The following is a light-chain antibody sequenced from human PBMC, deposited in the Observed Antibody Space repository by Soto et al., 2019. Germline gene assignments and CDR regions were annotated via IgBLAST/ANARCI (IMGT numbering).Light chain of an antibody. Sequence: EIVLTQSPGSLSLSPGERATLSCRASQSVSSYLAWYQQKPGQAPRLLISGASSRATGFPDRFSGSGSGTDFSLTISRLEPADSAVYYCQHYSSPPRTFGQGTKVEIK. J-gene: IGKJ1*01. V-gene: IGKV3-20*01. CDR1: QSVSSY. CDR3: QHYSSPPRT. CDR2: GAS.